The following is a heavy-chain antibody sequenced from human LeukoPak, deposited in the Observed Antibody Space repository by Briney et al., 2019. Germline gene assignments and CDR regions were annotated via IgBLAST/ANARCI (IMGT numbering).Heavy chain of an antibody. CDR2: IYYSGST. CDR1: GGSISSYY. Sequence: SETLSLTCTVSGGSISSYYWSWIRQPPGKGLEWIGYIYYSGSTNYNPSLKSRVTISVDTSKNQFSLKLSSVTAADTAVYYCARGDNYGTYNWFDPWGQGTLVTVSS. CDR3: ARGDNYGTYNWFDP. D-gene: IGHD4-17*01. V-gene: IGHV4-59*01. J-gene: IGHJ5*02.